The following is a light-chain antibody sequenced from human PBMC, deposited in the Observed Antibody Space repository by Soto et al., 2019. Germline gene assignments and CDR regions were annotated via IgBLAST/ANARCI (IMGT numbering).Light chain of an antibody. CDR2: AAS. CDR1: QGISNY. Sequence: DIQMTQSPSSLSTSVGDRVTITCRASQGISNYLAWYQQKPGKVPKLLIYAASTLQSGVPSRFSGSGSGTDFTVTISSLHPEEVATYYCQKYNSAPWTCGQGLKVDIK. CDR3: QKYNSAPWT. V-gene: IGKV1-27*01. J-gene: IGKJ1*01.